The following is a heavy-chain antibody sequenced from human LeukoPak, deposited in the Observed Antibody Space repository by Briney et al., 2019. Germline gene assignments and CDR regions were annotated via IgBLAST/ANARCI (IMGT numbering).Heavy chain of an antibody. CDR2: ISSNGDST. D-gene: IGHD3-22*01. CDR1: GFTFSSYP. Sequence: PGGSLRLSCAASGFTFSSYPMHWVRQAPGKGLEYVSGISSNGDSTYYANSVKGRFTISRDNSKNTLYLQMGSLRAEDMAVYYCAREYYYEELDYWGQGTLVTVPS. CDR3: AREYYYEELDY. J-gene: IGHJ4*02. V-gene: IGHV3-64*01.